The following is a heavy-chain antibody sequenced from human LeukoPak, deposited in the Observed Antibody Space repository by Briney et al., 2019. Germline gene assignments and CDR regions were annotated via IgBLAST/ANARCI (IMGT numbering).Heavy chain of an antibody. CDR1: GYSFTSYW. Sequence: GESLKISCKGSGYSFTSYWIGWVRQMPGKGLEWMGIICPGDSDTRYSPSFQGQVTISADKSISTAYLQWSSLKASDTAMYYCARVTMVRGVIISGEIDYWGQGTLVTVSS. CDR3: ARVTMVRGVIISGEIDY. J-gene: IGHJ4*02. CDR2: ICPGDSDT. V-gene: IGHV5-51*01. D-gene: IGHD3-10*01.